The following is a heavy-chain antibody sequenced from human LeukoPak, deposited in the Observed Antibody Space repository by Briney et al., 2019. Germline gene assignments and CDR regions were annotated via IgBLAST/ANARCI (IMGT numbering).Heavy chain of an antibody. D-gene: IGHD2-15*01. Sequence: SETLSLTCTVSGGSISSYYWSWIRQPPGKGLECVAYIYYSGSTNYNPSLKSRVTISVDTSKNQFSLKLSSVTAADTAVYYCAREIYCSGGSCSAFDYWGQGTLVTVSS. J-gene: IGHJ4*02. CDR1: GGSISSYY. CDR3: AREIYCSGGSCSAFDY. CDR2: IYYSGST. V-gene: IGHV4-59*01.